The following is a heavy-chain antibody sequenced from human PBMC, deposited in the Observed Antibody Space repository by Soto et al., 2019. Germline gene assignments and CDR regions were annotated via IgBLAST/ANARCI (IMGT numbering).Heavy chain of an antibody. CDR2: TYYRSKWYY. Sequence: SQALSLPCSITGDSVSSNSAGCSLVRQSPSRGLEWLGRTYYRSKWYYEYAVSVRGRITINPDTSKNQYSLQLNSVAPEDTAVYFCARGEQYSGRIFDYWGQGTLVTVSS. J-gene: IGHJ4*01. D-gene: IGHD1-26*01. V-gene: IGHV6-1*01. CDR1: GDSVSSNSAG. CDR3: ARGEQYSGRIFDY.